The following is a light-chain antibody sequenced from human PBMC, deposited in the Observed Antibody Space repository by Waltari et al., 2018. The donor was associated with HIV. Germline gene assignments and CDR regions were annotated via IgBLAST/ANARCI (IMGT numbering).Light chain of an antibody. Sequence: EMVLTQSTATVSFSPGERATRSCRASQSVNSYLAGYQQNPGPAPRLRIYEASNRASGIPARFSGSGSGTDFTLTISSLEPEDFAVYYCQQRSTSITFGQGTRLDIK. CDR1: QSVNSY. V-gene: IGKV3-11*01. CDR2: EAS. CDR3: QQRSTSIT. J-gene: IGKJ5*01.